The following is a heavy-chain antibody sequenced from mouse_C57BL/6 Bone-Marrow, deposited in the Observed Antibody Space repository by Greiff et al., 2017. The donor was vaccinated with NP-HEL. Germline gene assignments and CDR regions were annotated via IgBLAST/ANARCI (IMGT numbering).Heavy chain of an antibody. V-gene: IGHV1-62-2*01. Sequence: QVQLQQSGAELVKPGASVKLSCKASGYTFTEYTIHWVKQRSGQGLEWIGWFYPGGGSIKYNEKFKDKATLTVDKSSSTVYMELSSLTSEDSAVYFCARHEVPHNYGSGGFAYWGQGTPVTVSS. D-gene: IGHD1-1*01. J-gene: IGHJ3*01. CDR3: ARHEVPHNYGSGGFAY. CDR1: GYTFTEYT. CDR2: FYPGGGSI.